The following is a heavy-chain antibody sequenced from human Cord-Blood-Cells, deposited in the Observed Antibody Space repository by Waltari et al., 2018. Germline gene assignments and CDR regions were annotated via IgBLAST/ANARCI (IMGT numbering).Heavy chain of an antibody. CDR2: IKHSGNT. V-gene: IGHV4-34*01. J-gene: IGHJ3*02. D-gene: IGHD2-15*01. CDR1: GGSFSGYY. Sequence: QVQLQQWGAGLLKPSETLSLTCAVYGGSFSGYYWRWIRQPPGKGREWIGEIKHSGNTNYNPSLKSRVTISVDTSKNQFSLKLSSVTAADTAVYYCARGVIVVVVAATNAFDIWGQGTMVTVSS. CDR3: ARGVIVVVVAATNAFDI.